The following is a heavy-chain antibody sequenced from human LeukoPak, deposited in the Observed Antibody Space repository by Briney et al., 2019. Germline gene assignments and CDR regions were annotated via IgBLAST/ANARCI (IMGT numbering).Heavy chain of an antibody. Sequence: ASVKVSCKASGYTFTSYGISWVRQAPGQGLEWMGWISAYNGNTNYAQKLQGRVTMTTDTSTSTAYMELRSLRSDDTAVYYCAAHPDGYDSSGYDYWGQGTLVTVSS. CDR3: AAHPDGYDSSGYDY. CDR1: GYTFTSYG. V-gene: IGHV1-18*01. CDR2: ISAYNGNT. J-gene: IGHJ4*02. D-gene: IGHD3-22*01.